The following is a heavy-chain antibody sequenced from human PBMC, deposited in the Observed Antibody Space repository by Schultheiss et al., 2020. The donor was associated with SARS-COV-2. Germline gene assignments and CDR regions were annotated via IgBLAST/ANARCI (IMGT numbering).Heavy chain of an antibody. V-gene: IGHV4-34*01. CDR3: ARGSGGAFNY. CDR1: GGSFSGYY. CDR2: IYHSGSA. D-gene: IGHD3-16*01. Sequence: SETLSLTCAVYGGSFSGYYWSWIRQPPGKGLEWIGEIYHSGSANYNPSLKSRVTISVDKSKNQFSLKLSSVTAADTAVYYCARGSGGAFNYWGQGTLVTVSS. J-gene: IGHJ4*02.